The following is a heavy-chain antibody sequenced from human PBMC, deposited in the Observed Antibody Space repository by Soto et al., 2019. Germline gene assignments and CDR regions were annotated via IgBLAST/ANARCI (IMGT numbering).Heavy chain of an antibody. Sequence: ASVKVSCKASGYTFTSYAMHWVRQAPGQRLEWMGWTNAGNGNTKYSQKFQGRVTITRDTSASTAYMELSSLRSEDTAVYYCARKKDYYYYGMDVWGQGTTVTVSS. J-gene: IGHJ6*02. CDR1: GYTFTSYA. V-gene: IGHV1-3*01. CDR2: TNAGNGNT. CDR3: ARKKDYYYYGMDV.